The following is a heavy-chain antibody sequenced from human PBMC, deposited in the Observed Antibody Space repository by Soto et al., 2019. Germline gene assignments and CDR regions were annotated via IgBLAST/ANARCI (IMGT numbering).Heavy chain of an antibody. V-gene: IGHV3-73*01. CDR1: GFTFSGSA. CDR2: IRSKANSYAT. D-gene: IGHD6-19*01. CDR3: TRHGGRVAGTNY. Sequence: GGSLRLSCAASGFTFSGSAMHWVPQASGKGLEWVGRIRSKANSYATAYAASVKGRFTISRDDSKNTAYLQMNSLKTEDTAVDYCTRHGGRVAGTNYWGQGSLVTVSS. J-gene: IGHJ4*02.